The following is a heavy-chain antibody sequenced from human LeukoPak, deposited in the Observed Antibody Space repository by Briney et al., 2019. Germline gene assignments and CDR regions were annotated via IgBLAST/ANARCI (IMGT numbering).Heavy chain of an antibody. CDR2: IYYSGST. Sequence: SETLSLTCTVAGGSISSYYWSWIRQPPGKGLEWIGYIYYSGSTNYNPSLKSRVTISVDTSKNQFSLKLSSVTAADTAVYYCARGIVVPAARFDPWGQGTLVTVSS. V-gene: IGHV4-59*01. J-gene: IGHJ5*02. CDR3: ARGIVVPAARFDP. D-gene: IGHD2-2*01. CDR1: GGSISSYY.